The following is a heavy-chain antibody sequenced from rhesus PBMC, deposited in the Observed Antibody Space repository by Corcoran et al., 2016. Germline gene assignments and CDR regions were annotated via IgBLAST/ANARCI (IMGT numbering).Heavy chain of an antibody. CDR3: TMSGGTGWSPR. J-gene: IGHJ4*01. V-gene: IGHV4-173*01. Sequence: QLQLQVSGPGLVQPSETLSLTFVVSGGSLSNDFWTWLRQPPGKAPARVGRFCGSAGSTDYNPSLKSRVTISTDTSKNQVSLKLTSMTAADTAVYYCTMSGGTGWSPRWGQGVLVTVSS. CDR2: FCGSAGST. CDR1: GGSLSNDF. D-gene: IGHD6S26*01.